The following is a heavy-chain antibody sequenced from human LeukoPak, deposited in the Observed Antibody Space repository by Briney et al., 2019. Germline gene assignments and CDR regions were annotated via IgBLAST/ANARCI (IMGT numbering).Heavy chain of an antibody. Sequence: GGSLRLSCAASGFTFSSYAMSWVRQAPGKGLEWVSGISGSGGSTYYAESVKGRFTISRDNSKNTLYLQMNSLRAEDTAVYYCARESRTYYYDSSGEKHFDYWGQGTLVTVSS. D-gene: IGHD3-22*01. CDR3: ARESRTYYYDSSGEKHFDY. J-gene: IGHJ4*02. V-gene: IGHV3-23*01. CDR1: GFTFSSYA. CDR2: ISGSGGST.